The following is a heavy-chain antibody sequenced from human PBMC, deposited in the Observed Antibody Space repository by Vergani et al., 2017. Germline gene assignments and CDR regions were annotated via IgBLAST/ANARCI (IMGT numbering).Heavy chain of an antibody. J-gene: IGHJ4*02. Sequence: QVQLVQSGAEVKKPGASVKVSCKASGYNFTDYFMHWVRQAPGQGLEWMGWINPNSGGTHYAQKFQGRVTMTRDTSISTAYMELSNLRSDDTAVYYCARVGTSSNRDYFDYWGQGTLVTVSS. D-gene: IGHD2-2*01. V-gene: IGHV1-2*02. CDR2: INPNSGGT. CDR1: GYNFTDYF. CDR3: ARVGTSSNRDYFDY.